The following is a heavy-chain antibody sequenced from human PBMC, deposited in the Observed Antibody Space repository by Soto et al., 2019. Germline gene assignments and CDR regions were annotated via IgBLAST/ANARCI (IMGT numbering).Heavy chain of an antibody. Sequence: QVQLVQSGAEVKKPGASVKVSCKASGYTFTSYYMHWVRQAPGQGLEWMGIINPSGGSTSYAQKFQGRVTMNRDTSTSTVYMELSSLRSEDTAVYYCARVASGCSGGSCYSRYYFDYWGQGTLVTVSS. V-gene: IGHV1-46*03. CDR2: INPSGGST. D-gene: IGHD2-15*01. CDR3: ARVASGCSGGSCYSRYYFDY. J-gene: IGHJ4*02. CDR1: GYTFTSYY.